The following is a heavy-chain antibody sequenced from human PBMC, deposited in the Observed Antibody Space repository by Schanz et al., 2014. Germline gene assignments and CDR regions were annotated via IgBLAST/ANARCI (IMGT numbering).Heavy chain of an antibody. D-gene: IGHD6-6*01. CDR2: ISPSNGNT. Sequence: QVQLVQSGAEVKKPGASVKVSCKASGYTFTSYGISWVRQAPGQGLEWMGWISPSNGNTNYAQKLQDRVTMTADTSTSTAYMDLRSLRSDDTAVYYCARDQSPYTNSSDVRYFDYWGQGSLVTVSS. CDR1: GYTFTSYG. CDR3: ARDQSPYTNSSDVRYFDY. J-gene: IGHJ4*02. V-gene: IGHV1-18*01.